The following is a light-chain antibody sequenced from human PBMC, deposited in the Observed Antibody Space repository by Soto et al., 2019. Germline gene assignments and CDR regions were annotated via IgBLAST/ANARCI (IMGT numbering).Light chain of an antibody. J-gene: IGKJ4*01. CDR1: QDINSW. V-gene: IGKV1D-16*01. CDR3: QQYNVYPLT. Sequence: DVQMTQSPSSLSASVGDRVIITCRASQDINSWLAWYQQKPGQAPKSLIYAASSLQTGVPSRFSGGESWTDYTPPISSLQPEDSGTYYCQQYNVYPLTFGGGTKVEIK. CDR2: AAS.